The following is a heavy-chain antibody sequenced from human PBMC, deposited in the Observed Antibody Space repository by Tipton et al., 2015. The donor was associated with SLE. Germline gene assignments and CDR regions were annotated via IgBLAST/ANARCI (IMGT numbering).Heavy chain of an antibody. CDR2: INESGRA. Sequence: TLSLTCAVYGESFSGYYWSWIRQAPGMGLEWIGEINESGRAKYSPSLKSRVTMSVDTSKNQFSLNLNSVTAADTAVYYCARHGNPPHGDHGDAFDVWGQGTIVIVSS. V-gene: IGHV4-34*01. J-gene: IGHJ3*01. CDR3: ARHGNPPHGDHGDAFDV. D-gene: IGHD4-17*01. CDR1: GESFSGYY.